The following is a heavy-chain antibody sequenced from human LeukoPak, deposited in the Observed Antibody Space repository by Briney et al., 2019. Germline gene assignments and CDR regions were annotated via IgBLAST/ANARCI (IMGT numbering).Heavy chain of an antibody. Sequence: SETLSLTCTASGGSISSGSYYWSWIRQPPGKGLEWIGSIFHSGNTYYNPSLKSRVTMSVDTSKNQFSLKVNSVTAADTAVYYCAGRPGDFWSGFYRWGQGTLVTVSS. CDR1: GGSISSGSYY. D-gene: IGHD3-3*01. CDR2: IFHSGNT. V-gene: IGHV4-39*07. CDR3: AGRPGDFWSGFYR. J-gene: IGHJ4*02.